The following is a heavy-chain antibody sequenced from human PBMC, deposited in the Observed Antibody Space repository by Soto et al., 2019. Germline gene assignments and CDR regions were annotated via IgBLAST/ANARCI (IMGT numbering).Heavy chain of an antibody. CDR2: IYDGGRT. CDR1: GGSISTVDYW. CDR3: ARGPSGDKVDS. V-gene: IGHV4-30-4*01. Sequence: QVQLQESGPGLVKPSQTLSLTCTVSGGSISTVDYWWSWIRQYPDMGLEWNGPIYDGGRTYNNPSLESRVTMSVDTSKSQLSLTLSSVSAADTAVYYCARGPSGDKVDSWGQGTLVTVSS. J-gene: IGHJ4*02. D-gene: IGHD7-27*01.